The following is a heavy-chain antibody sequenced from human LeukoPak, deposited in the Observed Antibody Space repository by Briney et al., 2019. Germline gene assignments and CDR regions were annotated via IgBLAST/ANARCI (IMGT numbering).Heavy chain of an antibody. Sequence: GASVKDSCKASGYIFTGYYMHWVRQAPGQGLEWMGWINPNSGGTNYAQKFQGRVTMTRDTSISTAYMELSRLRSDDTAVYYCARGIFGYGSGSYDYWGQGTLVTVSS. V-gene: IGHV1-2*02. CDR3: ARGIFGYGSGSYDY. J-gene: IGHJ4*02. D-gene: IGHD3-10*01. CDR2: INPNSGGT. CDR1: GYIFTGYY.